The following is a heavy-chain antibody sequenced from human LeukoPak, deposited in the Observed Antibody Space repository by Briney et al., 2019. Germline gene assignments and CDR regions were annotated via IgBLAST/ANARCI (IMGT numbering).Heavy chain of an antibody. V-gene: IGHV4-39*07. CDR1: GGSISSSSYY. Sequence: PSETLSLTCTVSGGSISSSSYYWGWIRQPPGKGLEWIGSIYYSGSTYYNPSLKSRVTISVDTSKNQFSLKLSSVTAADTAVYYCTRAASSGPLFTYHMDVWGKGTTVTVSS. J-gene: IGHJ6*03. D-gene: IGHD3-22*01. CDR3: TRAASSGPLFTYHMDV. CDR2: IYYSGST.